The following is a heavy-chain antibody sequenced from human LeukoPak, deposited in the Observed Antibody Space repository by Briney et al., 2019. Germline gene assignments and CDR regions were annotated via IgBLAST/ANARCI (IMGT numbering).Heavy chain of an antibody. CDR1: GYTFTSYG. Sequence: GASVKVSCKASGYTFTSYGISWVRQAPRQGLEWMGWISAYNGNTNYAQKLQGRVTMTTDTSTSTAYMELRSLRSDDTAVYYCARGLERYYGSGSQPFDYWGQGTLVTVSS. CDR2: ISAYNGNT. CDR3: ARGLERYYGSGSQPFDY. J-gene: IGHJ4*02. V-gene: IGHV1-18*01. D-gene: IGHD3-10*01.